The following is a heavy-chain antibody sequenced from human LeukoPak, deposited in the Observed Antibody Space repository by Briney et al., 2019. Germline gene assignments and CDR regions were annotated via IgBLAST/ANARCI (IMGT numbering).Heavy chain of an antibody. D-gene: IGHD2-15*01. J-gene: IGHJ4*02. Sequence: PGGSLRLSCTASGFTFDYYWMTWVRQAPGQGLELLANIKENGSDKYYVDSVKGRFNISRDNAKNSLYLQMNSLRVEDTAVYYCARGWGERGKCRGGTCNNPQFDYWGRGTLVTVSS. CDR2: IKENGSDK. V-gene: IGHV3-7*01. CDR1: GFTFDYYW. CDR3: ARGWGERGKCRGGTCNNPQFDY.